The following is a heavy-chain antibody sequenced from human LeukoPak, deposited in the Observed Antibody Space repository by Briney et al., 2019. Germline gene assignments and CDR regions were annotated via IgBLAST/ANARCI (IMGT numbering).Heavy chain of an antibody. V-gene: IGHV3-23*01. J-gene: IGHJ4*02. Sequence: GGSLRLSCAASGFTFSSYAMSWVRQAPGKGLEWVSSISGSGGSTYYADSVKGRFTISRDNSKNTLYLQMNSLRAEDTAVYYCARSTTVTRGGTFDYWGQGTLVTVYS. CDR1: GFTFSSYA. CDR2: ISGSGGST. CDR3: ARSTTVTRGGTFDY. D-gene: IGHD4-17*01.